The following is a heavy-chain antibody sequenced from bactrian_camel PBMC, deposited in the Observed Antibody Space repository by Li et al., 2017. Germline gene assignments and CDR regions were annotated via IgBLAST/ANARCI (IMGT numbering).Heavy chain of an antibody. CDR1: GFTFSSFD. CDR3: AAAEGSWYGVYKH. V-gene: IGHV3S40*01. J-gene: IGHJ4*01. D-gene: IGHD6*01. Sequence: VQLVESGGGLVQPRGSLRLSCATSGFTFSSFDIAWARQAPGKGLEWVSRIASEDDTSYYTDSVKGRFTISRDNAKNTGYLQMNSLKSSDTALYWCAAAEGSWYGVYKHWGRGTQVTVS. CDR2: IASEDDTS.